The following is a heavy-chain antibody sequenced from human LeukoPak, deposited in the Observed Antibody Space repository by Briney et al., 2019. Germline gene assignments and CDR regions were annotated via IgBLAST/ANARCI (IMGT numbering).Heavy chain of an antibody. J-gene: IGHJ5*02. V-gene: IGHV4-39*01. CDR1: GGSISTSLYY. CDR3: ARHEYGSGTYRGYNWFDA. Sequence: KPSETLSLTCTVSGGSISTSLYYWGRIRQPQAKGLQWMWSIYYTGNTYYNPSLKSQVPISVDTTKNQFSRKLSSVSAADTAVYYCARHEYGSGTYRGYNWFDAWGQGTLVTVSS. CDR2: IYYTGNT. D-gene: IGHD3-10*01.